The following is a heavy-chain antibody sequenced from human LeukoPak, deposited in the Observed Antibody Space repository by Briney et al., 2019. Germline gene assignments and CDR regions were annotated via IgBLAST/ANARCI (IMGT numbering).Heavy chain of an antibody. CDR1: GGSFSGYY. V-gene: IGHV4-34*01. CDR3: AAVVAATSGYFQH. CDR2: INHSGST. D-gene: IGHD2-15*01. J-gene: IGHJ1*01. Sequence: PSETLSLTCAVYGGSFSGYYWSWVRQPPGKGLEWIGEINHSGSTNYNPSLKSRVTISVDTSKNQFSLKLSSVTAADTAVYYCAAVVAATSGYFQHWGEGTLVTVS.